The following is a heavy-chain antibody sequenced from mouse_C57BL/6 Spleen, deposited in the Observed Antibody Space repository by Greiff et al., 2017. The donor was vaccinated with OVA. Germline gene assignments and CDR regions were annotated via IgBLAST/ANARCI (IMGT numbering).Heavy chain of an antibody. CDR2: ISSGGSYT. D-gene: IGHD4-1*01. J-gene: IGHJ2*01. Sequence: DVMLVESGGDLVKPGGSLKLSCAASGFTFSSYGMSWVRQTPDKRLEWVATISSGGSYTYYPDSVKGRFTISRDNAKNTLYLQMSSLKSEDTAMYYCASWDYFDYWGQGTTLTVSS. CDR3: ASWDYFDY. V-gene: IGHV5-6*02. CDR1: GFTFSSYG.